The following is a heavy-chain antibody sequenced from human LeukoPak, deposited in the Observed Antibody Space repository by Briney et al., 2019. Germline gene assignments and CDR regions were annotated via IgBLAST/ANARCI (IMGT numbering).Heavy chain of an antibody. J-gene: IGHJ4*02. Sequence: PGGSLRLSCAASGFTVSSNYMSWVRQAPGKGLEWVSVIYSGGSTYYADSVKGRFTISRDNSKNTLYLQMNSLRAEDTAVYYCARAITMVRGVIRRDFDYWGQGTLVTVSS. CDR3: ARAITMVRGVIRRDFDY. CDR1: GFTVSSNY. V-gene: IGHV3-66*01. D-gene: IGHD3-10*01. CDR2: IYSGGST.